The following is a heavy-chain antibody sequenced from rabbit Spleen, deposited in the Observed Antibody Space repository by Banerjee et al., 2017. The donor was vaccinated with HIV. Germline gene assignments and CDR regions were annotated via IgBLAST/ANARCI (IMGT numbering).Heavy chain of an antibody. CDR1: GFSFSSNYY. Sequence: QSLEESGGGLVQPEGSLTLTCTASGFSFSSNYYMCWVRQAPGKGLEWIACIYSSSSSSTYYASWAKGRFTCSKTSSTTVTLQMTSLTAADTATYFCARDTGSSFSTYGMDLWGQGTLVTVS. J-gene: IGHJ6*01. CDR2: IYSSSSSST. CDR3: ARDTGSSFSTYGMDL. V-gene: IGHV1S40*01. D-gene: IGHD8-1*01.